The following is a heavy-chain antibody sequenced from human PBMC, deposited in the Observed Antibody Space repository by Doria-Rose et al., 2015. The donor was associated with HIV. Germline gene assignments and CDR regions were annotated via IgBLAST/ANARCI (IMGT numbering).Heavy chain of an antibody. Sequence: QVTLKESGPVLVKPTETLTLTCTVSGVSLSSPGMGVNWIRQPPGKALEWLANIFPDDERSYKTSLKSRLTISRGTSKSQVVLTMTDMDPVDTATYYCARIKSSRWYHKYYFDFWGQGTLVIVSA. D-gene: IGHD6-13*01. CDR2: IFPDDER. CDR3: ARIKSSRWYHKYYFDF. V-gene: IGHV2-26*01. CDR1: GVSLSSPGMG. J-gene: IGHJ4*02.